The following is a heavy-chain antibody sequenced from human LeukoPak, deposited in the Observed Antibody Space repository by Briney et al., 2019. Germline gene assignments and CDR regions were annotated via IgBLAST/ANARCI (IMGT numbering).Heavy chain of an antibody. V-gene: IGHV4-59*08. CDR3: ARRLRQNLFDP. D-gene: IGHD4-17*01. CDR1: GVSISSDY. J-gene: IGHJ5*02. CDR2: IYYSGSS. Sequence: SETLSLTCTVSGVSISSDYWSWIRLPPGKGLEWNGYIYYSGSSNYNPSLRSRVTMSVDTSKNQFSLKLTSVTAADTAVYYCARRLRQNLFDPWGQGTLVTVSS.